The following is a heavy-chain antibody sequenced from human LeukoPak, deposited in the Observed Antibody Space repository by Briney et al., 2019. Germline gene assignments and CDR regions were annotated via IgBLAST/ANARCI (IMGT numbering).Heavy chain of an antibody. D-gene: IGHD6-13*01. CDR3: ARDWAAAGIDY. Sequence: RGSLRLSCAASGFTVSSNYMSWVRQAPGKGLEWVSVIYSGGSTYYADSVKGRFTISRDNSKNTLYLQMNSLRAEDTAVYYCARDWAAAGIDYWGQGTLVTVSS. J-gene: IGHJ4*02. V-gene: IGHV3-53*01. CDR2: IYSGGST. CDR1: GFTVSSNY.